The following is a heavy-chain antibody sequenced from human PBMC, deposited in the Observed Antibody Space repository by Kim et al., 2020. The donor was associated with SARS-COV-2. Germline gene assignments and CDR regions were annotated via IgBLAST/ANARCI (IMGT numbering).Heavy chain of an antibody. CDR2: IYYSGST. D-gene: IGHD3-3*01. V-gene: IGHV4-39*01. CDR3: ARRWLDFPLPNGWFDP. J-gene: IGHJ5*02. CDR1: GGSISSSSYY. Sequence: SETLSLTCTVSGGSISSSSYYWGWIRQPPGKGLEWIGSIYYSGSTYYNPSLKSRVTISVDTSKNQFSLKLSSVTAADTAVYYCARRWLDFPLPNGWFDPWGQGTLVTVSS.